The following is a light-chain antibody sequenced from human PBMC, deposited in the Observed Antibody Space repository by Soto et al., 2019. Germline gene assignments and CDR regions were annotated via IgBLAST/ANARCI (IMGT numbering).Light chain of an antibody. CDR2: RNN. CDR3: AAWDDSLSGVV. CDR1: SSNIGSNS. V-gene: IGLV1-47*01. J-gene: IGLJ2*01. Sequence: QSVLPQPPSASGTPGQRVTISCSGSSSNIGSNSVYWYQQLPGTAPKLLIYRNNQRPSGVPDRFSGSKSGTSASLAISGLRAEEEADYYCAAWDDSLSGVVFGGGTKLTVL.